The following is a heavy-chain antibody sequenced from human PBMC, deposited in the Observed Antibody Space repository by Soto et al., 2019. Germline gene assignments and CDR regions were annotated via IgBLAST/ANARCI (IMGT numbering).Heavy chain of an antibody. CDR1: GGSISSGGYY. D-gene: IGHD6-25*01. Sequence: PSETLSLTCTVSGGSISSGGYYWSWIRQHPGKGLEWIGYIYYSGSTYYNPSLKSRVTISVDTSKNQFSLKLSSVTAADTAVYYCARDAKARLGYYGMDVWGQGTTVTVSS. J-gene: IGHJ6*02. V-gene: IGHV4-31*03. CDR2: IYYSGST. CDR3: ARDAKARLGYYGMDV.